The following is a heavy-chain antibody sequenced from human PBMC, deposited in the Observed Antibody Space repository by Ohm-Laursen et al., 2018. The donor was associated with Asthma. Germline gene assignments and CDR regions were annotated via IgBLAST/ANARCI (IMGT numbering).Heavy chain of an antibody. Sequence: SVKVSCKASGGTFSSYAISWVRQAPGQGLEWMGGIIPIFGTANYAQKFQGRVTITADESTSTAYMELSSLRSEDTAVYYCALSYYDSSGRYYYYGMDVWGQGTTVTVSS. D-gene: IGHD3-22*01. CDR1: GGTFSSYA. CDR3: ALSYYDSSGRYYYYGMDV. J-gene: IGHJ6*02. CDR2: IIPIFGTA. V-gene: IGHV1-69*13.